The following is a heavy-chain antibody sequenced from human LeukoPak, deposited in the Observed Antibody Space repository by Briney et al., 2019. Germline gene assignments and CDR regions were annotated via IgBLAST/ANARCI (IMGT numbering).Heavy chain of an antibody. J-gene: IGHJ4*02. D-gene: IGHD1-26*01. Sequence: ASVKVSCKASGYTFTGYYMHWVRQAPGQGLEWMGWLNPNSGGTNYAQKFQDRVTMTRDTSISTAYMELSSLRSDDTAAYYCAREGTVGAAGPNYDYWGQGTLVTVSS. CDR3: AREGTVGAAGPNYDY. CDR1: GYTFTGYY. V-gene: IGHV1-2*02. CDR2: LNPNSGGT.